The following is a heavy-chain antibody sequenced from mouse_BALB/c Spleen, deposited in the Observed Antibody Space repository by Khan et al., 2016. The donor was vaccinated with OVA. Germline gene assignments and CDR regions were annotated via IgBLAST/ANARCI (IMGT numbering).Heavy chain of an antibody. CDR3: ARRTTEYAMDY. J-gene: IGHJ4*01. V-gene: IGHV1-4*01. Sequence: QVQLQQSGAELARPGASVKMSCKASGYTFTSHTMHWVKQRPGQGLEWIGYINPRSGYTNYNQKFNDKATLTADKSSSTAYMQLSSLTSEDSAVYDWARRTTEYAMDYWGQGTSVTVSS. D-gene: IGHD2-14*01. CDR2: INPRSGYT. CDR1: GYTFTSHT.